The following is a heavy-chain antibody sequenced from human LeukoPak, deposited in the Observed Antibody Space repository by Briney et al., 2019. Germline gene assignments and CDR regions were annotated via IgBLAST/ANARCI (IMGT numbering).Heavy chain of an antibody. D-gene: IGHD2/OR15-2a*01. J-gene: IGHJ4*02. CDR2: ISAYNGNT. V-gene: IGHV1-18*01. CDR1: GYTFTSYG. CDR3: AAGLRVAWTNTPQREFDY. Sequence: ASVKVSCKASGYTFTSYGISWVRQAPGQGLEWMGWISAYNGNTNYAQKLQGRVTMTTDTSTSTAYMELRSLRSDDTAVYYCAAGLRVAWTNTPQREFDYWGQGTLVTVSS.